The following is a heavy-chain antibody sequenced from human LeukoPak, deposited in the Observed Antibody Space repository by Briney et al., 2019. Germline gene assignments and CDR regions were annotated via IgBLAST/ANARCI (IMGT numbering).Heavy chain of an antibody. D-gene: IGHD3-22*01. V-gene: IGHV3-11*01. CDR1: GFTFSDYY. CDR3: ARGQPTSEAHRAYDYDSSGPGDY. CDR2: ISSSGSTI. J-gene: IGHJ4*02. Sequence: PGGSLRLSCAASGFTFSDYYMSWIRQAPGKGLEWVSYISSSGSTIYYADSVQGRFTISRDNAKNSLYLQMNSLRAEDTAVYYCARGQPTSEAHRAYDYDSSGPGDYWGQGTLVTVSS.